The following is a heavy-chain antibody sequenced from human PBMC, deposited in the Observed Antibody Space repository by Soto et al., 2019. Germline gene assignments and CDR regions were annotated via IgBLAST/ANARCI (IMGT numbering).Heavy chain of an antibody. J-gene: IGHJ6*03. CDR3: AGTDYGSGSRYYMDV. V-gene: IGHV4-34*01. D-gene: IGHD3-10*01. Sequence: SETMSPTCAVYGGSFSGYYWSWIRQPPGKGLEWIGEINHSGSTNYNPSLKSRVTISLDTSKNQFSLKLSSVTAADTAVYYCAGTDYGSGSRYYMDVWGKGTTVTVSS. CDR2: INHSGST. CDR1: GGSFSGYY.